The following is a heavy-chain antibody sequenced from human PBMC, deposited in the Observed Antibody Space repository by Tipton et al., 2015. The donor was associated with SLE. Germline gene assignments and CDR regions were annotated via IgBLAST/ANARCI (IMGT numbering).Heavy chain of an antibody. V-gene: IGHV3-74*01. CDR1: GFTFSSHW. CDR2: INGDGSTT. CDR3: AKPRRANSAAYSFDY. J-gene: IGHJ4*02. Sequence: SLRLSCAASGFTFSSHWMHWVRQAPGKGLVWVSRINGDGSTTNYADSVKGRFTISRDNAKNTLYLQMNGLRAEDTAVYFCAKPRRANSAAYSFDYWGPGTLVTVSS. D-gene: IGHD1/OR15-1a*01.